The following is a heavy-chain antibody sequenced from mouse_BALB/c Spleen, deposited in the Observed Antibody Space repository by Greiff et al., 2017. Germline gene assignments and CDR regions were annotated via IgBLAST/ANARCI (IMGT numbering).Heavy chain of an antibody. CDR2: INPSSGYT. Sequence: VQLQQSAAELARPGASVKMSCKASGYTFTSYTMHWVKQRPGQGLEWIGYINPSSGYTEYNQKFKDKTTLTADKSSSTAYMQRNSLTSEDSAVYYCARRLVRVYAMDYWGQGTSVTVSS. D-gene: IGHD1-1*01. CDR3: ARRLVRVYAMDY. V-gene: IGHV1-4*02. J-gene: IGHJ4*01. CDR1: GYTFTSYT.